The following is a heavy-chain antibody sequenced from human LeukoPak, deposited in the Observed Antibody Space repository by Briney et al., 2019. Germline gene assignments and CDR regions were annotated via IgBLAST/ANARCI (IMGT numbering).Heavy chain of an antibody. CDR1: GYTFTSYG. CDR3: ARGTVTTGGCYYYYMDV. V-gene: IGHV1-18*01. CDR2: ISAYNGNT. J-gene: IGHJ6*03. Sequence: GASVKVSCKASGYTFTSYGISWVRQAPGQGLQWMGWISAYNGNTNYAQKLQGRVTMTTDTSTSTAYMELRSLRSDDTAVYCCARGTVTTGGCYYYYMDVWGKGTTVTVSS. D-gene: IGHD4-17*01.